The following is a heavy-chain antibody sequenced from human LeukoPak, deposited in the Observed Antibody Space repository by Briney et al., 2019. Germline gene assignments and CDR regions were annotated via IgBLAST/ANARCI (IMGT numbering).Heavy chain of an antibody. D-gene: IGHD3-22*01. V-gene: IGHV3-48*04. J-gene: IGHJ4*02. CDR1: GFTFSSYG. CDR3: ARYYDGSGYYDTFDY. CDR2: IRSKAYGGTT. Sequence: GGSLRLSCAASGFTFSSYGMHWVRQAPGKGLEWVGFIRSKAYGGTTEYAASVKGRFTISRDNAKNSLYLQMNSLRAEDTAVYYCARYYDGSGYYDTFDYWGQGTLVTVSS.